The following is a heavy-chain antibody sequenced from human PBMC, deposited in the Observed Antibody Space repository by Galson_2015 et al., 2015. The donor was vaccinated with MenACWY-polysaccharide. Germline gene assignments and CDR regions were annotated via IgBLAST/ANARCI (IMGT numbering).Heavy chain of an antibody. J-gene: IGHJ4*02. CDR2: IYRSGGT. CDR1: GYSISSGYY. V-gene: IGHV4-38-2*01. CDR3: ARVEKYSGSYYILH. Sequence: ETLSITCAVSGYSISSGYYWGWMRQRPGKGLEWIGSIYRSGGTYYNPPPKSRVPITVDTSKNKLSLNLSSGTAADTAVYYCARVEKYSGSYYILHWGQGTLVTVSS. D-gene: IGHD1-26*01.